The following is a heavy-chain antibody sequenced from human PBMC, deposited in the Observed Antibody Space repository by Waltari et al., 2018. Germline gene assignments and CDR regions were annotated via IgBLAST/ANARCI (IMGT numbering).Heavy chain of an antibody. Sequence: QLQLQESGPGLVKASETLSLTCNVSGGSIGRSNYYWGWIRQPPGKGLEWIGNTYHSGTTYYTPSLKLRVAISVDTSKNQFSLKVSSMTATDTAIYYCARQDFWSGYYTIDYWGQGTLVTVSS. CDR3: ARQDFWSGYYTIDY. D-gene: IGHD3-3*01. J-gene: IGHJ4*02. CDR2: TYHSGTT. V-gene: IGHV4-39*01. CDR1: GGSIGRSNYY.